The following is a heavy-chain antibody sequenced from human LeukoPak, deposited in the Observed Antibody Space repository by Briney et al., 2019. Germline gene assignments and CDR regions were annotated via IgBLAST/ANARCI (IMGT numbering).Heavy chain of an antibody. D-gene: IGHD3-22*01. V-gene: IGHV1-69*13. CDR2: IIPIFGTA. CDR1: GGTFSSYA. CDR3: ARDRARYYYDSSGYPGNYYYYGMDV. J-gene: IGHJ6*02. Sequence: SVKVSCKASGGTFSSYAISWVRQAPGQGLEWMGGIIPIFGTANYAQKFQGRVTITADESTSTAYMELSSLRSEDTAVYYCARDRARYYYDSSGYPGNYYYYGMDVWGQGTTVTVSS.